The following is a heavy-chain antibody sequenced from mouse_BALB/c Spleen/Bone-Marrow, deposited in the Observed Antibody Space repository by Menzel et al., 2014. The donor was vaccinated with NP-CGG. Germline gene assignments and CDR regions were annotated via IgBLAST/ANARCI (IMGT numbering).Heavy chain of an antibody. Sequence: EVKVVESGPSLVKPSQTLSLTCSVTGDSITSSYWNWIRKFPGNKLEYMGYISYSGNAYYNPSLKSRISLARDTSKNXYYLQLNSVTTEDTATYFCARGNGYHFDYWGQGTTLTVSS. D-gene: IGHD1-2*01. J-gene: IGHJ2*01. V-gene: IGHV3-8*02. CDR1: GDSITSSY. CDR2: ISYSGNA. CDR3: ARGNGYHFDY.